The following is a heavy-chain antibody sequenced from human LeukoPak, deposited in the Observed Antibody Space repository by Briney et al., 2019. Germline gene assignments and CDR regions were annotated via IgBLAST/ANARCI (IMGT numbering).Heavy chain of an antibody. D-gene: IGHD6-13*01. CDR1: GLTFSSYG. V-gene: IGHV3-30*02. Sequence: GGSLRLSCAASGLTFSSYGMHWVRQAPGKVLEWVAFILYDGSNKYYADFVEGRFTISRDNSKNTLYRQMNSLRAEDTAVYYCAKESLSSSSPGYWGQGTLVTVSS. CDR2: ILYDGSNK. CDR3: AKESLSSSSPGY. J-gene: IGHJ4*02.